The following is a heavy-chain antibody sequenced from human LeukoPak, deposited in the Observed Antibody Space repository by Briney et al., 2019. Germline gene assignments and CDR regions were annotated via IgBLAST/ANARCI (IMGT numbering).Heavy chain of an antibody. CDR3: AREDRWNFDH. Sequence: GASVKVSCKASGYSLTDYFFHWVRQAPGQGLEWMGWINPNSGGTDYAQEFQGRVTMTRDTSINTAYLELSRLTSDDTAVYYCAREDRWNFDHWGQGTLVTVSS. CDR1: GYSLTDYF. J-gene: IGHJ4*02. D-gene: IGHD5-24*01. V-gene: IGHV1-2*02. CDR2: INPNSGGT.